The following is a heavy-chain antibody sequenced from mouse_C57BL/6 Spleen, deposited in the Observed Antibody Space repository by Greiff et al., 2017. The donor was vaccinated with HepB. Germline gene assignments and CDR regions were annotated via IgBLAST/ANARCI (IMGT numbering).Heavy chain of an antibody. CDR2: IYPGDGDT. V-gene: IGHV1-82*01. Sequence: VQLQQSGPELVKPGASVKISCKASGYAFSSSWMNWVKQRPGKGLEWIGRIYPGDGDTNYNGKFKGKATLTADKSSSTAYMQLSSLTSEDSAVYFCARRGFITTVVADFDYWGQGTTLTVSS. CDR1: GYAFSSSW. J-gene: IGHJ2*01. D-gene: IGHD1-1*01. CDR3: ARRGFITTVVADFDY.